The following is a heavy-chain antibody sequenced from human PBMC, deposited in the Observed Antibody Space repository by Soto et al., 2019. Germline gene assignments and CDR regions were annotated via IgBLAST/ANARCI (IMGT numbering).Heavy chain of an antibody. Sequence: GASVKVSCKASGYTFTNYGISWVRQAPAQGLECMGWISGYNGDTNYAQKFQGRVTMTTDTSTSTAYMELRSLRYDDTAVYYCAGDRRGVRTGTYNALDVWGQGTMVSVSS. V-gene: IGHV1-18*04. J-gene: IGHJ6*01. D-gene: IGHD1-1*01. CDR2: ISGYNGDT. CDR3: AGDRRGVRTGTYNALDV. CDR1: GYTFTNYG.